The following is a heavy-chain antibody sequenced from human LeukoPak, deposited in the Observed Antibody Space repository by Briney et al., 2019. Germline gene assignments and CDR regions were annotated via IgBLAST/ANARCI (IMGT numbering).Heavy chain of an antibody. V-gene: IGHV1-46*01. Sequence: ASVKVSCKASGYTFTSYYMHWVRQAPGQGLEWMGIINPSGGSTSYAQKFQGRVTMTRDMSTSTVYMELSSLRSEDTAVYYCAREREGGNSFDYWGQGTLVTVSS. D-gene: IGHD2-15*01. CDR1: GYTFTSYY. CDR2: INPSGGST. CDR3: AREREGGNSFDY. J-gene: IGHJ4*02.